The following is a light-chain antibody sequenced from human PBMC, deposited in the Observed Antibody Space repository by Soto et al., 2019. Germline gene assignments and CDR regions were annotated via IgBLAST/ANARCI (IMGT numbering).Light chain of an antibody. CDR3: SSYTNRDTWV. V-gene: IGLV2-14*01. Sequence: QSALTQPASVSGSPGQSITISCTGTSSDVGGYNYVSWYQQHPGQVPKLTIYEVTNRPSGVSSRFSGSKSGNTASLTISGLHAEDEADYYCSSYTNRDTWVFGGGTQLTVL. CDR1: SSDVGGYNY. CDR2: EVT. J-gene: IGLJ7*01.